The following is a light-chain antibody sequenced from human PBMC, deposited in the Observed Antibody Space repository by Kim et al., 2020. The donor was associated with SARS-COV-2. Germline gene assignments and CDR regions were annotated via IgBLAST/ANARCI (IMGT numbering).Light chain of an antibody. CDR2: DAS. V-gene: IGKV3-15*01. Sequence: EIVMTQSPATLSVSPGESATLSCRASQSVSSDLAWYQQKPGQAPRLLIYDASTRATDIPARFSGSGSGTEFTLTITSLQSGDVAVYYCQQYNNWPPLTFGGGTKLEI. CDR3: QQYNNWPPLT. J-gene: IGKJ4*01. CDR1: QSVSSD.